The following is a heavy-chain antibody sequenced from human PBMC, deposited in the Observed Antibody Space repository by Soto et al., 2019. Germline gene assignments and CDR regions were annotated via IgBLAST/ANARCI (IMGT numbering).Heavy chain of an antibody. V-gene: IGHV3-30-3*01. J-gene: IGHJ6*02. CDR2: ISYDGSNK. CDR1: GFTFSSYA. CDR3: ARSTGQFIGFVLGDYGMDV. Sequence: GGSLRLSCAASGFTFSSYAMHWVRQAPGKGLEWVAVISYDGSNKYYADSVKGRFTISRDNSKNTLYLQMNSLRAEDTAVYYCARSTGQFIGFVLGDYGMDVWGQGTTVTVSS. D-gene: IGHD2-8*01.